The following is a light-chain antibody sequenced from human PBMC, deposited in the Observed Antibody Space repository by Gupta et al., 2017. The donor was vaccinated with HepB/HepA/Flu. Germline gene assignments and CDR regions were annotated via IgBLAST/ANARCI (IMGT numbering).Light chain of an antibody. CDR2: NNN. J-gene: IGLJ2*01. V-gene: IGLV1-44*01. Sequence: QSVLTQPPSASGTPGQRVSISCSGSNSNIGSKTVNWYQQLPGTAPKLLISNNNKRPSGVPDRFSGSKSGTSASLATSGLQAEDEADYYCAAWDASRNSVLFGGGTKLTVL. CDR1: NSNIGSKT. CDR3: AAWDASRNSVL.